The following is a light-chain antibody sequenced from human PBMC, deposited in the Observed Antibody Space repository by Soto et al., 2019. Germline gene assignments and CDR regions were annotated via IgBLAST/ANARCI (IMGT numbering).Light chain of an antibody. V-gene: IGLV2-8*01. J-gene: IGLJ3*02. CDR3: CSYAGDNNVV. CDR2: EVN. CDR1: RSDVGGYNY. Sequence: QSALTQPPSASGSPGQSVTISCTGTRSDVGGYNYVSWYQQHPGEAPKLMIYEVNKRPSGVPERFSGSKSGNTASLTVSGLQAEDAADYYCCSYAGDNNVVFGGGTKLTVL.